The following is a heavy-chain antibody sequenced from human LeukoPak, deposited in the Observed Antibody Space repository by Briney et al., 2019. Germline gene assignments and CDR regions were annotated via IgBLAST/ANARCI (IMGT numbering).Heavy chain of an antibody. J-gene: IGHJ6*02. CDR2: IRYDGSNK. CDR1: GFTFSSYG. CDR3: AKSLDGSGYYLSNYYYGMDV. V-gene: IGHV3-30*02. D-gene: IGHD3-22*01. Sequence: GGSLRLSCAASGFTFSSYGMHWVRQAPGKGLEWVAFIRYDGSNKYYADSVKGRFTISRDNSKNTLYLQMNSLRAEDTAVYYCAKSLDGSGYYLSNYYYGMDVWGQGTTVTVSS.